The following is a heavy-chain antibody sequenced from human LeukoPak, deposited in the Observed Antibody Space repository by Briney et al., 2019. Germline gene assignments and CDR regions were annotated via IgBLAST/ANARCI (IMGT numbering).Heavy chain of an antibody. CDR1: GFIFSSYA. CDR2: ISYDGSDK. J-gene: IGHJ3*02. D-gene: IGHD6-13*01. Sequence: PGRSLRLSCAASGFIFSSYAMHWVRQAPRKGLEWVAVISYDGSDKYYADSVKGRFTISRDNSKKTLYLQMNSLRAEDTALYYCASAPGIAAAGIGAFDIWGQGTMVIVSS. CDR3: ASAPGIAAAGIGAFDI. V-gene: IGHV3-30*04.